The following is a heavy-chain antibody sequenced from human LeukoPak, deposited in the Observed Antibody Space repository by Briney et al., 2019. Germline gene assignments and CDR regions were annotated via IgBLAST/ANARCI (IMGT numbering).Heavy chain of an antibody. V-gene: IGHV4-59*01. J-gene: IGHJ5*02. CDR1: GGSISSYY. CDR3: ARGYSGYDWRDNWFDP. D-gene: IGHD5-12*01. CDR2: IYYSGST. Sequence: PSETLSLTCAVSGGSISSYYWSWIRQPPGKGLEWIGYIYYSGSTNYNPSLKSRVTISVDTSKNQLSLKLSSVTAADTAVYYCARGYSGYDWRDNWFDPWGQGTLVTVSS.